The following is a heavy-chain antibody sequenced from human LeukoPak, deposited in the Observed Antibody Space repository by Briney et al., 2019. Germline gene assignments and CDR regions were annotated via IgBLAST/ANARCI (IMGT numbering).Heavy chain of an antibody. CDR1: GYTFTSYY. Sequence: ASVKVSCKASGYTFTSYYMHWVRQAPGQGLEWMGIINPSGGSTSYAQKFQGRVTMTRDTSTSTVYMELRSLRSDDTAVYYCARGRDCGGDCYSLHDAFDIWGQGTMVTVSS. D-gene: IGHD2-21*01. CDR2: INPSGGST. V-gene: IGHV1-46*01. CDR3: ARGRDCGGDCYSLHDAFDI. J-gene: IGHJ3*02.